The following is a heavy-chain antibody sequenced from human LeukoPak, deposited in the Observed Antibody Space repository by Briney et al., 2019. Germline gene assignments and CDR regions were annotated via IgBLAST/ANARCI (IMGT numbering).Heavy chain of an antibody. J-gene: IGHJ4*02. V-gene: IGHV1-18*01. CDR1: GYTFTSYG. D-gene: IGHD3-10*01. CDR3: ARDDGITMVRGVPSYFDY. CDR2: ITAYRGNT. Sequence: ASVKVSCKASGYTFTSYGISWVRRAPGQGLEWMGWITAYRGNTAWAQKFQGRVTMTTDTSTSTAYMELRSLRSDDTAVYYCARDDGITMVRGVPSYFDYWGQGTLVTVSS.